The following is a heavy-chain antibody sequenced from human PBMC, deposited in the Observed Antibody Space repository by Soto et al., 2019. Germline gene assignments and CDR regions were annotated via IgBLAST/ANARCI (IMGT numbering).Heavy chain of an antibody. D-gene: IGHD5-12*01. CDR3: TTTVPDSGYDPACFDP. J-gene: IGHJ5*02. V-gene: IGHV3-15*01. CDR2: IRSKNDGGKT. CDR1: GFTFTDTW. Sequence: PGGSLRLSCAASGFTFTDTWMNWVRQAPGKGLEWVGRIRSKNDGGKTDYAAAVKGRFFISRDDSRNTVYLQMNSLKAEDTAVYYCTTTVPDSGYDPACFDPWGQGTLVTVSS.